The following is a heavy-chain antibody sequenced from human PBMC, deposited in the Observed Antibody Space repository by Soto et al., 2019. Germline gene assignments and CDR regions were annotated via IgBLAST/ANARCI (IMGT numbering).Heavy chain of an antibody. CDR2: INAGNGNT. J-gene: IGHJ6*02. CDR1: GYTFTSYT. CDR3: ARAGGGYCSGGSCYYYYGMDV. V-gene: IGHV1-3*01. D-gene: IGHD2-15*01. Sequence: ASVKVSCKASGYTFTSYTMHWVRQAPGQRLEWMGWINAGNGNTKYSQKFQGRVTITRDTSASTAYMELSSLRSEDTAVYYCARAGGGYCSGGSCYYYYGMDVWGQGTTVTVSS.